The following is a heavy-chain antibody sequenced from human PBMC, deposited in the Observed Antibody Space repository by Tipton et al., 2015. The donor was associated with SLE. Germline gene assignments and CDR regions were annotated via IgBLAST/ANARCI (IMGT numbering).Heavy chain of an antibody. D-gene: IGHD2-15*01. Sequence: QLVQSGAEVKKPGASVKVSCKASGYTFTGYYMHWVRQAPGQGLEWMGWINPSGGSTSYAQKFQGRVTMTRDTSTSTVYMELSSLRSEDTAVYYCARILPYYYGMDVWGQGTTVTVSS. CDR3: ARILPYYYGMDV. V-gene: IGHV1-46*01. CDR2: INPSGGST. CDR1: GYTFTGYY. J-gene: IGHJ6*02.